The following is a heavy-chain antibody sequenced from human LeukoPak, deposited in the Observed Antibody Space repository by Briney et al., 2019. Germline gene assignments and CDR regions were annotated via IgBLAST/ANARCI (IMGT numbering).Heavy chain of an antibody. D-gene: IGHD6-13*01. Sequence: NPSETLSLTCTVSGGSISSYYWSWIRQPPGKGLEWIGYIYYSGSTNYNPSLKSRVTISVDTSKNQFSLKLSSVTAADTAVYYCATRPDIAAAGPGWFDPWGQGTLVTVSS. CDR3: ATRPDIAAAGPGWFDP. J-gene: IGHJ5*02. CDR2: IYYSGST. CDR1: GGSISSYY. V-gene: IGHV4-59*08.